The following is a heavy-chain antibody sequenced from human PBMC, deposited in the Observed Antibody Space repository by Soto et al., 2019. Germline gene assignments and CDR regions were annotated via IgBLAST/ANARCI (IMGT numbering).Heavy chain of an antibody. CDR1: GFAFSSYA. Sequence: GGSLRLSCAASGFAFSSYAMSWVRQAPGKGLEWVSAISGSGGSTYYADSVKGRFTISRDNSKNTLYLQMNSLRAEDTAVYYCAKRAIFGVDSPYYSYYYMDAGGKGPTVPVSS. V-gene: IGHV3-23*01. CDR3: AKRAIFGVDSPYYSYYYMDA. J-gene: IGHJ6*03. D-gene: IGHD3-3*01. CDR2: ISGSGGST.